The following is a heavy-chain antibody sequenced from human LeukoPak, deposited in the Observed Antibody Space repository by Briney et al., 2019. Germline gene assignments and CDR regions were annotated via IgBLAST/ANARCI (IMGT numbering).Heavy chain of an antibody. V-gene: IGHV3-30-3*01. CDR3: ARSTMVRGDYFDY. J-gene: IGHJ4*02. CDR2: ISYDGSNK. CDR1: GFTFSSYA. D-gene: IGHD3-10*01. Sequence: PGGSLRLSCAASGFTFSSYAMHWVRQAPGKGLEWVAVISYDGSNKYYADSVKGRFTISRDNSKNTLYPQMNSLRAEDTAVYYCARSTMVRGDYFDYWGQGTLVTVSS.